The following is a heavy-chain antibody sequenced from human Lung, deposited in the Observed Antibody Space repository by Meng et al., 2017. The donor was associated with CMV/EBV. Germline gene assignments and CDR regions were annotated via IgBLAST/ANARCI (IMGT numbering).Heavy chain of an antibody. D-gene: IGHD5-24*01. CDR1: GYTFTGYY. J-gene: IGHJ4*02. V-gene: IGHV1-2*02. Sequence: ASXXVSXKASGYTFTGYYMNWVRQAPGQGLEWMGWINPNSGGTNYAQKFQGRVTMTRDTSISTAYMELSRLRSDDTAVYYCARGSFSDSYNRPLGYWCQGTLVTVSS. CDR3: ARGSFSDSYNRPLGY. CDR2: INPNSGGT.